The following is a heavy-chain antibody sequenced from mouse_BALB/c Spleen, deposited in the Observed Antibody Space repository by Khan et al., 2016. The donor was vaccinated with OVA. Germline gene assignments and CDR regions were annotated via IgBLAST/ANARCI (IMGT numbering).Heavy chain of an antibody. CDR1: GYTFTSYW. J-gene: IGHJ2*01. D-gene: IGHD2-14*01. CDR2: IYPGDGDT. Sequence: QVRLQQSGAELARPGASVKLSCKASGYTFTSYWMQWVKQRPGQGLDWIGTIYPGDGDTRYAQKFKGKATLTADKSSSTAYMQLSSLTSEDSAVYYCASYRNDFFDYWVQGTTLTVSS. CDR3: ASYRNDFFDY. V-gene: IGHV1-87*01.